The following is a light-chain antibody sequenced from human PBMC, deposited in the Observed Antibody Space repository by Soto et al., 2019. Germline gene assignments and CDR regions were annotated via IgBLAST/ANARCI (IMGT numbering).Light chain of an antibody. J-gene: IGKJ5*01. CDR1: QSISSY. Sequence: DIQMTQSPSTLSASVGDRVTINCRVSQSISSYLNWYQQKPGKAPKLLIYAASSLQSGVPSRFSGSGSGTDFTLTISSLQPEDFAVYYCQQYNEWPPFTFGQGTRLAI. CDR2: AAS. CDR3: QQYNEWPPFT. V-gene: IGKV1-39*01.